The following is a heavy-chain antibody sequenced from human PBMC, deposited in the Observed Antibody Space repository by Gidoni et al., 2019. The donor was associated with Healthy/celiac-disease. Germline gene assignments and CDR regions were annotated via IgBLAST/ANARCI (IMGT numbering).Heavy chain of an antibody. CDR3: ARDQEYYYGSGSYYFDY. V-gene: IGHV3-74*01. Sequence: EVQLVESGGGLVQPGGSLRLSCAASGFTFSSYWMHWVRQAPGKGLVWVSRINSDGSSTSYADSVKGRFTISRDNAKNTLYLQMNSLRAEDTVVYYCARDQEYYYGSGSYYFDYWGQGTLVTVSS. D-gene: IGHD3-10*01. J-gene: IGHJ4*02. CDR2: INSDGSST. CDR1: GFTFSSYW.